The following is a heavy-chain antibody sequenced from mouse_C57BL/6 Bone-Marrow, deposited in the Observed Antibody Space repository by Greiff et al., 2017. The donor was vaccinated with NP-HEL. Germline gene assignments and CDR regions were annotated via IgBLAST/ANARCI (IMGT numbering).Heavy chain of an antibody. D-gene: IGHD4-1*01. Sequence: VQLQQSGPELVKPGASVKISCKASGYAFSSSWMNWVKQRPGKGLEWIGRIYPGDGDTNYNGKFKGKATLTADKSSSTAYMQLSSLTSEDSAVYFCARRSNWDGDDYWGQGTTLTVSS. V-gene: IGHV1-82*01. CDR3: ARRSNWDGDDY. CDR1: GYAFSSSW. J-gene: IGHJ2*01. CDR2: IYPGDGDT.